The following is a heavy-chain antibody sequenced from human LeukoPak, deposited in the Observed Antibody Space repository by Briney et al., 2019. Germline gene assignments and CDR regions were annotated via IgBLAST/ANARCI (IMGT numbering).Heavy chain of an antibody. CDR3: AKNSDGYYYYGMDD. Sequence: PGVSLRLSCSASGFTFSSHARSWLRQAPGKGLEWVSEISGSGVSTYQADSLKGRFTISTDNTKNTVYLQMNSLSAEDTSVYYSAKNSDGYYYYGMDDWGQGATVTVS. D-gene: IGHD2-21*01. CDR1: GFTFSSHA. V-gene: IGHV3-23*01. CDR2: ISGSGVST. J-gene: IGHJ6*02.